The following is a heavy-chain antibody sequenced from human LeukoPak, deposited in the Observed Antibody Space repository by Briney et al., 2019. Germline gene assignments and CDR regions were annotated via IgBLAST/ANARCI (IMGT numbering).Heavy chain of an antibody. CDR1: GGSISSYY. V-gene: IGHV4-4*07. Sequence: SETLSLTCTVSGGSISSYYWSWIRQPAGKGLEWIGRIYTSGSTNYNPSLKSRVTMTVDTSKNQFSLKLYSVTAADTAVYYCARVGEKLSYYYFDYWGQGTLVTVSS. CDR2: IYTSGST. J-gene: IGHJ4*02. CDR3: ARVGEKLSYYYFDY. D-gene: IGHD2-21*01.